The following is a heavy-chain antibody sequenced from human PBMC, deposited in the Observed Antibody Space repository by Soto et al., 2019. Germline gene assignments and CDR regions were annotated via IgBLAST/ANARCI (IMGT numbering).Heavy chain of an antibody. CDR1: GYSFTSHW. CDR3: AIPPYCSGGSCVSGGYYGLDV. D-gene: IGHD2-15*01. J-gene: IGHJ6*02. V-gene: IGHV5-51*01. CDR2: IYPGDSDT. Sequence: GESLKISCKGSGYSFTSHWIGWVRQMPGKGLEWMGIIYPGDSDTRYSPSFQGQVTTSADKSISTAYLQWSSLKASDTALYCCAIPPYCSGGSCVSGGYYGLDVWGQGTTSTV.